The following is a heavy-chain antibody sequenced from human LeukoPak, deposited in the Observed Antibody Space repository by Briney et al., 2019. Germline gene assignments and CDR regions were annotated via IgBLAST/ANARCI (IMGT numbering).Heavy chain of an antibody. CDR1: GFTFSSYG. J-gene: IGHJ4*02. CDR2: VGGSGGST. D-gene: IGHD5-18*01. V-gene: IGHV3-23*01. CDR3: AKGADTAMANYFDY. Sequence: QPGGSLRLSCAASGFTFSSYGMSWVRQAPGKGLEWVSAVGGSGGSTYNADSVRGRFTISRDNFKNTLYLQMSSLRAEDTAVYYCAKGADTAMANYFDYWGQGTLVTVSS.